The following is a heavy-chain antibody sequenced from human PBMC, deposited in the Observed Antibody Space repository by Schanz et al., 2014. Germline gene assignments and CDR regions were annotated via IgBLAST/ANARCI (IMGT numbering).Heavy chain of an antibody. CDR2: INQSGTT. CDR3: ARGTRERLLLRSWQVAFDI. CDR1: GGSFSSNY. J-gene: IGHJ3*02. V-gene: IGHV4-34*02. Sequence: QVQLQQWGAGLLKPSETLSLTCAVYGGSFSSNYWSWIRQPPGKGLEWIGEINQSGTTNYNPPLRSRVPMSVDTSKSQISLKLRSVTAADTAVYYCARGTRERLLLRSWQVAFDIWGQGTMVAVSS. D-gene: IGHD3-22*01.